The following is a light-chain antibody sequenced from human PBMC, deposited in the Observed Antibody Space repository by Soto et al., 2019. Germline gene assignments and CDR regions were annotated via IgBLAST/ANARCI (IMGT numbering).Light chain of an antibody. V-gene: IGLV2-14*01. CDR3: TSYTTSSTLV. Sequence: QSALPQPASVSGSPGQSITISCTGTSSDVGGYNYVSWYQQYPGKAPKLMIYDVSNRPSGVSNRFSGSKSGNTASLTISGLQAEDEADYYCTSYTTSSTLVFGTGTKLTVL. CDR1: SSDVGGYNY. CDR2: DVS. J-gene: IGLJ1*01.